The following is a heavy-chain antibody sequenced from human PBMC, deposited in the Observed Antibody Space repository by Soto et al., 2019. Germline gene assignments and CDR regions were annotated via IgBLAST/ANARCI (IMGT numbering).Heavy chain of an antibody. D-gene: IGHD3-3*01. CDR3: ARGSNVLEWLPTSQSPNWFDP. CDR1: GGSFSGYY. V-gene: IGHV4-34*01. Sequence: SETLSLTCAVYGGSFSGYYWSWIRQPPGKGLEWIGEINHSGSTNYNPSLKSRVTISVDTSKNQFSLKLSSVTAADTAVYYCARGSNVLEWLPTSQSPNWFDPWGQGTLVTVSS. J-gene: IGHJ5*02. CDR2: INHSGST.